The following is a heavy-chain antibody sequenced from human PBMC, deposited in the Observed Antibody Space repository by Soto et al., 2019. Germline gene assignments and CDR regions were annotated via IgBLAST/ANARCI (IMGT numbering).Heavy chain of an antibody. D-gene: IGHD3-22*01. Sequence: GGSLRLSCAASGFTFSNAWMNWVRQAPGKGLEWVGRIKSKTDGGKTDYAAPVKGRFTISRDDSKNTLYLPMNSLKTEDTAVYYCTTAAGDYDSSGYYQTGPYAFDIWGQGTMVTVSS. J-gene: IGHJ3*02. V-gene: IGHV3-15*07. CDR2: IKSKTDGGKT. CDR1: GFTFSNAW. CDR3: TTAAGDYDSSGYYQTGPYAFDI.